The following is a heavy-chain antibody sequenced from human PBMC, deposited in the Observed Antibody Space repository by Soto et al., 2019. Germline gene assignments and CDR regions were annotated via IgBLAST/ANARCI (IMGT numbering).Heavy chain of an antibody. Sequence: WWSLRLSCSASVFTFSSYAMHWFRQAPGKGLEWVAVISYDGSNKYYADSVKGRFTISRDNSKNTLYLQMNSLRAEDTAVYYCARDLRGSYSGSYWGQGTLVTVSS. V-gene: IGHV3-30-3*01. D-gene: IGHD1-26*01. CDR1: VFTFSSYA. J-gene: IGHJ4*02. CDR3: ARDLRGSYSGSY. CDR2: ISYDGSNK.